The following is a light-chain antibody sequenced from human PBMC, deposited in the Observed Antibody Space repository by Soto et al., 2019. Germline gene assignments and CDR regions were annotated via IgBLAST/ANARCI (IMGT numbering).Light chain of an antibody. CDR1: HDISMF. J-gene: IGKJ1*01. CDR3: QQYENFPRT. CDR2: DAS. V-gene: IGKV1-33*01. Sequence: DIQMTQSPSSLSASVGDRVTITCQASHDISMFLNWFQQKPGKAPKLLIFDASNLETGVPSRSSGSGSGTDYTLTITSLQPEDIGTYYCQQYENFPRTFGQGTRVEIK.